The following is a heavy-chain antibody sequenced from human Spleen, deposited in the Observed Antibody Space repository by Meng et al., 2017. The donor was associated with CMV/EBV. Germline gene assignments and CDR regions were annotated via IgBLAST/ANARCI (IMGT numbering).Heavy chain of an antibody. CDR3: ARGNDIVGGWVWYYYGMDV. J-gene: IGHJ6*02. D-gene: IGHD2-15*01. CDR2: ISAYNGNT. CDR1: GYTFTSYG. V-gene: IGHV1-18*01. Sequence: ASVKVSCKASGYTFTSYGISWVRQAPGQGLEWMGWISAYNGNTNYAQKVQGRVTMTTDTSTNTVYRELRSLRAEDTAVYYCARGNDIVGGWVWYYYGMDVWGQGTTVTVSS.